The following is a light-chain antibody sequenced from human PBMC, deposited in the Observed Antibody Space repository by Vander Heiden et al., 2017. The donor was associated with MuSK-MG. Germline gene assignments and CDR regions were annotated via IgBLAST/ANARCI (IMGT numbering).Light chain of an antibody. V-gene: IGKV4-1*01. J-gene: IGKJ2*01. CDR3: QQYYSTPHT. CDR2: WAS. Sequence: IVMTQSSDYLAVPLVERATINCKSSQSVLYSSNNKNYLAWYQQKPGQPPKLRIYWASTRESGVPDRFSGSGSGTDFTLTISSLQAEDVAVYYCQQYYSTPHTFGQGTKLEIK. CDR1: QSVLYSSNNKNY.